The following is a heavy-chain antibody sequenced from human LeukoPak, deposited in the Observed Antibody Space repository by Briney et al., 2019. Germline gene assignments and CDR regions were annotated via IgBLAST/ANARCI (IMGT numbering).Heavy chain of an antibody. CDR2: INPNSGGT. D-gene: IGHD2-15*01. CDR3: ARRFCSGGSCSLDY. J-gene: IGHJ4*02. V-gene: IGHV1-2*06. CDR1: GYTFTGYY. Sequence: ASVKVSCKASGYTFTGYYMHWLRQAPGQGLEWMGRINPNSGGTNYAQKFQGRVTMTRDTSISTAYMELSRLRSDDTAVYYCARRFCSGGSCSLDYWGQGTLVTVSS.